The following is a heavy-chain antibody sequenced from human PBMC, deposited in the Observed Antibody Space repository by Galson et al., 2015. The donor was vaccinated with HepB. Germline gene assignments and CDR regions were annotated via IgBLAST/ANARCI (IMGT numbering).Heavy chain of an antibody. CDR2: ISWDGGST. D-gene: IGHD3-10*01. Sequence: SLRLSCAASGFTFDDYAMHWVRQAPGKGLEWVSLISWDGGSTYYADSVKGRFTISRDNSKNSLYLQMNSLRAEDTALYYCAKDIREKLGSGSYYEGTLDYWGQGTLVTVSS. J-gene: IGHJ4*02. CDR3: AKDIREKLGSGSYYEGTLDY. CDR1: GFTFDDYA. V-gene: IGHV3-43D*03.